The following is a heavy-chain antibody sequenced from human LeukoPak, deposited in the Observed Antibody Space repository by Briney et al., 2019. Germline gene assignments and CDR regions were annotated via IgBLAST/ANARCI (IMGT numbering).Heavy chain of an antibody. Sequence: SETLSLTCGVYGGSFSGYYWSWIRQPPGKGLEWIGEINHSGSTNHNPSLKSRVTLSVDTSKNQFSLKLSSVTAADTAVYYCARAYDFWSGYSKYNWFDPWGQGTLVTVSS. J-gene: IGHJ5*02. D-gene: IGHD3-3*01. V-gene: IGHV4-34*01. CDR2: INHSGST. CDR1: GGSFSGYY. CDR3: ARAYDFWSGYSKYNWFDP.